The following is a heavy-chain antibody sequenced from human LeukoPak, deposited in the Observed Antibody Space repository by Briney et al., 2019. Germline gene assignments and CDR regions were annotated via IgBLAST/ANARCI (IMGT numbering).Heavy chain of an antibody. Sequence: GRSLRLSCAVSGFTFSSYAMHWVRQAPGKGLEWVAVISYDGSKKYYADSMKGRFTISRDNSKNTLCLQMNSLRAEDTAVYYCARDGDSSGYRNWFDPWGQGTLVTVSS. CDR2: ISYDGSKK. V-gene: IGHV3-30-3*01. J-gene: IGHJ5*02. CDR3: ARDGDSSGYRNWFDP. CDR1: GFTFSSYA. D-gene: IGHD3-22*01.